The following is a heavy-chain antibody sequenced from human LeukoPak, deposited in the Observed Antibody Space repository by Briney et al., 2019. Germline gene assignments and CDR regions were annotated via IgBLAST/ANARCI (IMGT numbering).Heavy chain of an antibody. V-gene: IGHV4-59*12. D-gene: IGHD3/OR15-3a*01. Sequence: SETPSLTCTVSGGSISSYYWSWIRQPPGKGLEWIGYIYYSGSTNYNPSLKSRVTISVDTSKNQFSLKLSSVTAADTAVYYCARGADSNDAFDIWGQGTMVTVSS. J-gene: IGHJ3*02. CDR2: IYYSGST. CDR3: ARGADSNDAFDI. CDR1: GGSISSYY.